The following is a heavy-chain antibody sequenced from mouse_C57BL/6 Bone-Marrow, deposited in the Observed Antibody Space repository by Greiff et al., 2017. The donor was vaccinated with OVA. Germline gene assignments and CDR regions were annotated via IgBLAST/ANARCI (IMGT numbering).Heavy chain of an antibody. D-gene: IGHD1-1*01. CDR2: ISSGGSHT. J-gene: IGHJ4*01. CDR3: AREKVYYYGSYAMDY. V-gene: IGHV5-6*01. CDR1: GFTFSSYG. Sequence: EVHLVESGGDLVKPGGSLKLSCAASGFTFSSYGMSWVRQTPDKRLEWVATISSGGSHTYYPDSVKGRFTISRDNAKNTLYLQMSSLKSEDTAMYYCAREKVYYYGSYAMDYWGQGTSVTVSS.